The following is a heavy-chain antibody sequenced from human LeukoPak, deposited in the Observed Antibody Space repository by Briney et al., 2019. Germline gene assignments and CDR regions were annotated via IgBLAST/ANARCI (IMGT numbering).Heavy chain of an antibody. CDR1: GFTFSSYS. J-gene: IGHJ4*02. CDR2: ISSSSSYI. CDR3: ARDLGSGWYCGNC. D-gene: IGHD6-19*01. Sequence: KSGGSLRLSCAASGFTFSSYSMNWVRQAPGKGLEWVSYISSSSSYIYYADSVKGRFTISRDNAKNSLYLQMNSLRAEDTAVYYCARDLGSGWYCGNCGGQGTLVTVSS. V-gene: IGHV3-21*05.